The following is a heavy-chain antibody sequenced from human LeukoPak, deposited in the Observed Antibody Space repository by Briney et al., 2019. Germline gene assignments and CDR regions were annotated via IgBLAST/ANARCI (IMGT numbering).Heavy chain of an antibody. CDR3: ARGVTMVRGVPRYYYYMDV. CDR2: IYYSGST. D-gene: IGHD3-10*01. V-gene: IGHV4-59*01. Sequence: SETLSLTCTVSGGSISSYYWSWIRQPPGKGLEWIGYIYYSGSTNYNPSLKSRVTISVDTSKNQFSLKLSSVTAADTAVYYCARGVTMVRGVPRYYYYMDVWGKGTTVTISS. J-gene: IGHJ6*03. CDR1: GGSISSYY.